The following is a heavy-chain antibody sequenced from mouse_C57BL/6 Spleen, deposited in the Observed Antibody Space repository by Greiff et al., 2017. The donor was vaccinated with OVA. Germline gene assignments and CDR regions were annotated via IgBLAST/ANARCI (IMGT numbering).Heavy chain of an antibody. J-gene: IGHJ2*01. Sequence: QVQLQQSGAELVRPGASVTLSCKASGYTFTDYEMHWVKQTPVHGLEWIGAIDPETGGTAYNQKFKGKAILTADKSSSTAYMELRSLTSEDSAVYYCTRESGTGYDFDYWGQGTTLTVSS. V-gene: IGHV1-15*01. CDR3: TRESGTGYDFDY. D-gene: IGHD4-1*01. CDR2: IDPETGGT. CDR1: GYTFTDYE.